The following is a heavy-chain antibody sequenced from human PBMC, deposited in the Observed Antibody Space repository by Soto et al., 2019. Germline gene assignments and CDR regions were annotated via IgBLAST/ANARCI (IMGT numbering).Heavy chain of an antibody. J-gene: IGHJ1*01. CDR2: ISTSGGTT. CDR3: AKLSYGDPPAY. CDR1: GFTFSVYA. Sequence: EVQLLESGGGLVQPGGSLRLSCSASGFTFSVYAMGWVRQAPGKGLEWVATISTSGGTTYYADSVKGRFTISRDNSKNTRFLQINSLRAEDTAVYYCAKLSYGDPPAYCGQGTLVTVSS. D-gene: IGHD4-17*01. V-gene: IGHV3-23*01.